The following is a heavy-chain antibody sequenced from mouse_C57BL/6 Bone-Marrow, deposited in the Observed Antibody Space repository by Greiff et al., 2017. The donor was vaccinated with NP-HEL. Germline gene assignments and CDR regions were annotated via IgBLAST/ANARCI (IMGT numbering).Heavy chain of an antibody. CDR3: ARVTVVKEFYFDY. J-gene: IGHJ2*01. CDR1: GFTFSSYA. D-gene: IGHD1-1*01. Sequence: EVKLQESGGGLVKPGGSLKLSCAASGFTFSSYAMSWVRQTPEKRLEWVATISDGGSYTYYPDNVKGRFTISRDNAKNNLYLQMSHLKSEDTAMYYCARVTVVKEFYFDYWGQGTTLTVSS. CDR2: ISDGGSYT. V-gene: IGHV5-4*03.